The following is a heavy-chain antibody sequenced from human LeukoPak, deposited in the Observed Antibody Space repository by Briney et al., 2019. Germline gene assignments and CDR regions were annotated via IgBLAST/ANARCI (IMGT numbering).Heavy chain of an antibody. Sequence: GGSLRLSCAASGFTFSSYGMHWVRQAPGKGQEWGAVISYDGSNKYYADSVKGRFTISRDNSKNTLYLQMNSLRAEDTAVYYCAKDLGTVTTPFDYWGQGTLVTVSS. D-gene: IGHD4-17*01. V-gene: IGHV3-30*18. J-gene: IGHJ4*02. CDR1: GFTFSSYG. CDR2: ISYDGSNK. CDR3: AKDLGTVTTPFDY.